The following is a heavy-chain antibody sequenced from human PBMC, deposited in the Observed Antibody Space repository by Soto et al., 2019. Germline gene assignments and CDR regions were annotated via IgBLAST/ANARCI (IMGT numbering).Heavy chain of an antibody. V-gene: IGHV3-74*01. CDR2: IKSDGSGT. J-gene: IGHJ4*02. CDR3: ARGDGDYYDGNGYLGRH. D-gene: IGHD3-22*01. CDR1: GXTFSSYW. Sequence: GGSLRLSCAASGXTFSSYWMHWVRQAPGKGLVWVARIKSDGSGTIYADSVKGRLTISRDNARNTLYLQMNSLRAEDTAVYFCARGDGDYYDGNGYLGRHWGQGTLVTVSS.